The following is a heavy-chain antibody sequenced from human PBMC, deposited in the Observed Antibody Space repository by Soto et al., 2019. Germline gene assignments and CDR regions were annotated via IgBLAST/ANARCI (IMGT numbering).Heavy chain of an antibody. CDR3: ARGTSSGCGGDCSDP. CDR1: GYTFTGYY. Sequence: ASVKVSCKASGYTFTGYYMHWVRQAPGQGLEWMGWINPNSGGTNYAQKFQGRVTMTRDTSISTAYMELSRLRSDDTAVYYCARGTSSGCGGDCSDPWGQGTLVTVSS. V-gene: IGHV1-2*02. D-gene: IGHD2-21*01. CDR2: INPNSGGT. J-gene: IGHJ5*02.